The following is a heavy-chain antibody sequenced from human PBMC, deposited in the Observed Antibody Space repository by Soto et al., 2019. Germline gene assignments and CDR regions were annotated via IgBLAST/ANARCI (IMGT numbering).Heavy chain of an antibody. CDR2: IYPGDSDT. J-gene: IGHJ6*02. CDR1: GYSFTSYW. D-gene: IGHD3-10*01. Sequence: GESLKISCXGSGYSFTSYWIGWVRQMPGKGLEWMGIIYPGDSDTRYRPSFQGQVTISADKSISTAYLQWSSLKASDTAMYYCARPGRLGSGRYYYYGMDVWGQGTTVTVSS. CDR3: ARPGRLGSGRYYYYGMDV. V-gene: IGHV5-51*01.